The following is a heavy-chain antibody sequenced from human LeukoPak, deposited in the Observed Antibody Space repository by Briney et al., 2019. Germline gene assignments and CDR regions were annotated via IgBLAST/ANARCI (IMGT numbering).Heavy chain of an antibody. CDR3: VPGLLEWLRLETYYFDY. CDR2: IKTDGSQN. CDR1: GFTFSSYG. Sequence: GGSLRLSCAASGFTFSSYGMNWVRQAQGNGREWVATIKTDGSQNYYMESVKGRFSISRDNANSSLFLQMNTLRADDTATYYCVPGLLEWLRLETYYFDYWGQGNLVTVSS. V-gene: IGHV3-7*01. D-gene: IGHD3-3*01. J-gene: IGHJ4*02.